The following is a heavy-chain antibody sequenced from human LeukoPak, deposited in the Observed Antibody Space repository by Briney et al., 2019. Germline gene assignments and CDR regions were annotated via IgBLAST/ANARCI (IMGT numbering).Heavy chain of an antibody. D-gene: IGHD2-2*02. J-gene: IGHJ4*02. CDR1: GFTFSSYA. CDR2: ISYDGSNK. V-gene: IGHV3-30-3*01. Sequence: GGSLRLSCAASGFTFSSYAMHWVRQAPGKGLEWVAVISYDGSNKYYADSVKGRFTISRDNSKNTLYLQMNSLRAEDTAVYYCATDIVVVPGAIGFDYWGQGILVTVSS. CDR3: ATDIVVVPGAIGFDY.